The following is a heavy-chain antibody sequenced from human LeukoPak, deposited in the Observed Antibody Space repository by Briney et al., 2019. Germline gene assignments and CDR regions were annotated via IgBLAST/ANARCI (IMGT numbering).Heavy chain of an antibody. J-gene: IGHJ4*02. Sequence: PGGSLRLSCAASGFTFSSYWRNWVRQAPGKGLEWVANIKQDGTEKYYVDSVKGRFTISRDNAKNSLYLQMNSLRAEDTAVYYCARDPYGSGSYWNYWGQGTLVTVSS. D-gene: IGHD3-10*01. CDR3: ARDPYGSGSYWNY. CDR1: GFTFSSYW. V-gene: IGHV3-7*01. CDR2: IKQDGTEK.